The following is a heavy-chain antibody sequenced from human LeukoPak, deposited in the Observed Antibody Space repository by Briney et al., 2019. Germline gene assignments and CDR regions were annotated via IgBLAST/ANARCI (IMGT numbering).Heavy chain of an antibody. Sequence: PGRSLRLSCAASGFTFDDYAMHWVRPAPGKGLEWVSGISWNSGSIGYADSVKGRFTISRDNAKNSLYLQMNSLRAEDTALYYCAKDIGGRGYSYFLYYFDYWGQGTLVTVSS. D-gene: IGHD5-18*01. V-gene: IGHV3-9*01. J-gene: IGHJ4*02. CDR2: ISWNSGSI. CDR1: GFTFDDYA. CDR3: AKDIGGRGYSYFLYYFDY.